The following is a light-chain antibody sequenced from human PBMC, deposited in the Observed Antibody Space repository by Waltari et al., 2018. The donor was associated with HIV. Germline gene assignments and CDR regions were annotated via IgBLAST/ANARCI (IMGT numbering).Light chain of an antibody. CDR1: SSDVGGSNY. Sequence: QSALTQPPSASGSPGQSVTISCTGTSSDVGGSNYVSWYQHHPGKAPKLMIYEVSKRPSGVPDRFSGSKSGNTASLTVSGLQAEDEADYYCSSYTGSNNLGVFGTGTKVTVL. CDR3: SSYTGSNNLGV. CDR2: EVS. V-gene: IGLV2-8*01. J-gene: IGLJ1*01.